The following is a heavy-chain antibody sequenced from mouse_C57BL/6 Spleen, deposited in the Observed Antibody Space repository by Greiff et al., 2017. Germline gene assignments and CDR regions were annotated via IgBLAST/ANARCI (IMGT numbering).Heavy chain of an antibody. CDR2: IYPSDSET. D-gene: IGHD2-1*01. J-gene: IGHJ1*03. CDR1: GYTFTSYW. CDR3: ARSGNLWYFDV. Sequence: VQLQQPGAELVRPGSSVKLSCKASGYTFTSYWMDWVKQRPGQGLEWIGNIYPSDSETHYNQKFKDKATLTVDTSSSTAYMQLSSLTSEDSAVYYCARSGNLWYFDVWGTGTTVTVSS. V-gene: IGHV1-61*01.